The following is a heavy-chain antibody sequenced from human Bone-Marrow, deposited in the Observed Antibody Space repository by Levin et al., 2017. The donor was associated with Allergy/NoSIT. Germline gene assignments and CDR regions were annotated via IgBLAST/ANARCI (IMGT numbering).Heavy chain of an antibody. CDR1: GFTFSSYS. V-gene: IGHV3-21*01. CDR3: ARDCYGGNAYYYGMDV. Sequence: GGSLRLSCAASGFTFSSYSMNWVRQAPGKGLEWVSSISSSSSYIYYADSVKGRFTISRDNAKNSLYLQMNSLRAEDTAVYYCARDCYGGNAYYYGMDVWGQGTTVTVSS. CDR2: ISSSSSYI. J-gene: IGHJ6*02. D-gene: IGHD4-23*01.